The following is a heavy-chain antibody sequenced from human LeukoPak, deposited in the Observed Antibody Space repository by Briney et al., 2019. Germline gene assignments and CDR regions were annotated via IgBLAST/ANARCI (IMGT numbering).Heavy chain of an antibody. Sequence: SETLSLTCTVSGGSISSYYWSWIRQPPGKGLEWIGYIYNSGSTNYNPSLKSRVTISVDTSKNQFSLKLNSVTAADTAVYYCARGSEVAGLDYWGQGTLVTVSS. CDR1: GGSISSYY. CDR3: ARGSEVAGLDY. J-gene: IGHJ4*02. V-gene: IGHV4-59*01. D-gene: IGHD2-15*01. CDR2: IYNSGST.